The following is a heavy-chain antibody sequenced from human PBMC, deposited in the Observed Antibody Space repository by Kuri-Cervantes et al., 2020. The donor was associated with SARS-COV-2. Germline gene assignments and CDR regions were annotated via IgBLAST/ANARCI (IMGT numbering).Heavy chain of an antibody. CDR1: GYTFTGYY. D-gene: IGHD2-21*02. Sequence: ASVKVSCKASGYTFTGYYMHWVRQAPGQGLEWMGWINPNSGGTNYAQKFQGRVTMTRDTSISTAYMELSRLRSDDTAVYYCARQARYCGGDCYSRYYYYYMDVWGKGTTVTVSS. V-gene: IGHV1-2*02. J-gene: IGHJ6*03. CDR3: ARQARYCGGDCYSRYYYYYMDV. CDR2: INPNSGGT.